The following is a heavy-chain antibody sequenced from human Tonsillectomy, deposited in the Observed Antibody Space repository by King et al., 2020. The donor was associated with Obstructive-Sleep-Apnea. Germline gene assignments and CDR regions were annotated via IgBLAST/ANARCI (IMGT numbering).Heavy chain of an antibody. V-gene: IGHV3-21*01. J-gene: IGHJ4*02. CDR3: ARGFDYGGNRFDY. CDR2: ISSSTSYI. D-gene: IGHD4-23*01. CDR1: GFTFSSYS. Sequence: VQLVESGGGLVKPGGSLRLSCAASGFTFSSYSMNWVRQAPGKGLEWVSFISSSTSYIYYADSVKGRFTISRDNAKNSLYLQMNILRAEDTAVYYCARGFDYGGNRFDYWGQGTLVTVSS.